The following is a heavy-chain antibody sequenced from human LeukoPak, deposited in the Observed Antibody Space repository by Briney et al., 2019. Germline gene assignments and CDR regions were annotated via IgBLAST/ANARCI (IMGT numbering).Heavy chain of an antibody. CDR3: ARDDSGWYHFFDY. Sequence: PGGSLRLSCAASGFTFRTYAMSWVRQAPGEGLEWVSGIIGNAASTYYADSVKGRFTISRDNSKNTLYLQMNSLRAEDTAVYYCARDDSGWYHFFDYWGQGTLVTVSS. D-gene: IGHD6-19*01. CDR2: IIGNAAST. J-gene: IGHJ4*02. V-gene: IGHV3-23*01. CDR1: GFTFRTYA.